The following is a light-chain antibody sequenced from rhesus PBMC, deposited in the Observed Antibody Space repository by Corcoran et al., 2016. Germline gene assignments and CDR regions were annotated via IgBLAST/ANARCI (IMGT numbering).Light chain of an antibody. J-gene: IGKJ1*01. CDR3: QQYKDFLPT. CDR2: RAY. CDR1: ESVDNY. V-gene: IGKV3-40*03. Sequence: EIVMMQSPATLSLSPGEPTTLSCRASESVDNYLAWYQQKPGQAPTLLVPRAYVRATDIPDRFSGSGSGTDFILTISSLEPGDVGIYHCQQYKDFLPTFGQVNKVEIK.